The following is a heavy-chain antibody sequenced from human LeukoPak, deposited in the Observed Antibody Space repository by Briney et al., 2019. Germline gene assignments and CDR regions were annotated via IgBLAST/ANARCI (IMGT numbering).Heavy chain of an antibody. CDR3: ARNTYYYERSGWKAFDI. J-gene: IGHJ3*02. CDR2: IKQDGSEK. CDR1: GFTFSNAW. D-gene: IGHD3-22*01. Sequence: GGSLRLSCAASGFTFSNAWMSWVRQAPGKGLEWVANIKQDGSEKYYVDSVRGRFTISRDDAKNSLYLQMNSLRVEDTAVYYCARNTYYYERSGWKAFDIWGQGTMVTVSS. V-gene: IGHV3-7*01.